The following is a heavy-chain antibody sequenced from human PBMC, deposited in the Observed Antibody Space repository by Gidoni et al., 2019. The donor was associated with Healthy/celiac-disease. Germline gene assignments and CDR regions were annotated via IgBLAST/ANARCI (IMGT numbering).Heavy chain of an antibody. Sequence: QVQLQQWGAGLLKPSETLSLTCAVYGGSFSGYYWSWNRQPPGKGLEWIGEINHSGSTNYNPSLKSRVTISVDTSKNQFSLKLSSVTAADTAVCYCARGRMIVDYWGQGTLVTVSS. CDR3: ARGRMIVDY. CDR2: INHSGST. CDR1: GGSFSGYY. J-gene: IGHJ4*02. D-gene: IGHD3-22*01. V-gene: IGHV4-34*01.